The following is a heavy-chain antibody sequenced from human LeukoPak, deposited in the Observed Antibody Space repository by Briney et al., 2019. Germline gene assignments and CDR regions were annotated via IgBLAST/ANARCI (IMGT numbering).Heavy chain of an antibody. Sequence: ASVKVSCKASGYTFTSYGISWVRQAPGQGLEWMGGIIPIFGTANYAQKFQGRVTITADESTSTAYMELSSLRSEDTAVYYCASEGLLAYYYGSGSYLSHSYFDYWGQGTLVTVSS. D-gene: IGHD3-10*01. CDR2: IIPIFGTA. CDR3: ASEGLLAYYYGSGSYLSHSYFDY. V-gene: IGHV1-69*13. CDR1: GYTFTSYG. J-gene: IGHJ4*02.